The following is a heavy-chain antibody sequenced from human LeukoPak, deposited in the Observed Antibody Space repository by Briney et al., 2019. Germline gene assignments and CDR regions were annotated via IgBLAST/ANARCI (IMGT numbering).Heavy chain of an antibody. D-gene: IGHD3-3*01. Sequence: GGSLRLSCAASGITFSSYAMIWVRQAPDKGLEWVAAITGSGGGTYYGDSAKGRFTISRDNSKNTLYLQMNSLRAEDTAVYYCAKGFWSERNPWGQGTLVTVSS. J-gene: IGHJ5*02. CDR3: AKGFWSERNP. CDR2: ITGSGGGT. CDR1: GITFSSYA. V-gene: IGHV3-23*01.